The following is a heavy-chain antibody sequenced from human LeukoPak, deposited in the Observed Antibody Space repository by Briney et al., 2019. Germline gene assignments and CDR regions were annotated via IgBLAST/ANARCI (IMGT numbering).Heavy chain of an antibody. CDR2: IYYSGST. CDR3: ARGHRIVGP. Sequence: SETLSLTCAVSGVSISSSYWSWIRQPPGKGLEWIGYIYYSGSTNYNPSLKSRVTMSVDASKNQFSLKLSSVTAADTALYYCARGHRIVGPWGQGTLVTVSS. J-gene: IGHJ5*02. CDR1: GVSISSSY. V-gene: IGHV4-59*01. D-gene: IGHD1-26*01.